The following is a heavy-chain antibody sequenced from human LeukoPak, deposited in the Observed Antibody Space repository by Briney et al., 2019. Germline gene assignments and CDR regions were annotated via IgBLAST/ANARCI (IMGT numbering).Heavy chain of an antibody. J-gene: IGHJ4*02. V-gene: IGHV1-2*04. D-gene: IGHD3-22*01. Sequence: ASVKVSCKASGYTFTGYYMHWVRQAPGQGLEWMGWINPNSGGTNYAQKFQGWVTMTRDTSISTAYMELSRLRSDDTAVYYCARARGYYDSSGYLSPPLFDYWGQGTLVTVSS. CDR2: INPNSGGT. CDR3: ARARGYYDSSGYLSPPLFDY. CDR1: GYTFTGYY.